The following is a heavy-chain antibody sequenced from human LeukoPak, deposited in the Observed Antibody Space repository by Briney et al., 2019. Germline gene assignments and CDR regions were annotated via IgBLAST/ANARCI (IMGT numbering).Heavy chain of an antibody. D-gene: IGHD2-2*01. J-gene: IGHJ4*02. Sequence: SVKVSCKASGGTFSSYAISWARQAPGQGLEWMGRIIPIFGTANYAQKFQGRVTITTDESTSTAYMELSSLRSEDTAVYYCARGSRLCSSTSCHFDYWGQGTLVTVSS. CDR3: ARGSRLCSSTSCHFDY. CDR1: GGTFSSYA. CDR2: IIPIFGTA. V-gene: IGHV1-69*05.